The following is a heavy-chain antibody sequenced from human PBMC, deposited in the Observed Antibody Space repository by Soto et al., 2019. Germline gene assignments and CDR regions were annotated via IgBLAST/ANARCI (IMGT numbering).Heavy chain of an antibody. CDR2: ITSSGSSI. J-gene: IGHJ4*02. CDR1: GFTFSDYY. Sequence: GGSLRLSCSASGFTFSDYYMSWIRQAPGKGLEWVSYITSSGSSIYYADSVKGRFTISRDNAKNSLYLQMNSLRAEDTAVYYCARDKGQLVPADGYWGQGTLVTVSS. D-gene: IGHD6-6*01. V-gene: IGHV3-11*01. CDR3: ARDKGQLVPADGY.